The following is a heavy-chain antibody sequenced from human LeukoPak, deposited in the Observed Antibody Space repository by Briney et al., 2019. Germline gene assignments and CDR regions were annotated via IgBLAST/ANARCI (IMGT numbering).Heavy chain of an antibody. CDR1: GFTFSSYA. CDR3: ATGGSGWFDY. CDR2: ISYDGSNK. Sequence: PGRSLRLSCAASGFTFSSYAMHWVRQAPGKGLEWVAVISYDGSNKYYADSVKGRFTISRDNSKNTLYLQMNSLRAEDTAVYYCATGGSGWFDYWGQGTLVTVSS. V-gene: IGHV3-30-3*01. D-gene: IGHD6-19*01. J-gene: IGHJ4*02.